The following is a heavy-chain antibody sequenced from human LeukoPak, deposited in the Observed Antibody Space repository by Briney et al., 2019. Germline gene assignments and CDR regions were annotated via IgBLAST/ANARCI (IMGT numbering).Heavy chain of an antibody. V-gene: IGHV3-23*01. CDR3: AKGGKWDVTPFDY. CDR1: GNYW. D-gene: IGHD1-26*01. J-gene: IGHJ4*02. Sequence: PGGSLRPSCAASGNYWMHWVRQAPGKGLEWVSTISGGGGSTYYADSVKGRFTISRDNSKNTLYLQVNSLRAEDTAVYYCAKGGKWDVTPFDYWGQGTLVTVSS. CDR2: ISGGGGST.